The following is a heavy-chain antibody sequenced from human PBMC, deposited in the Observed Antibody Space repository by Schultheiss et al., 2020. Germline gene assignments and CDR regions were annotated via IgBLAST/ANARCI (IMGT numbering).Heavy chain of an antibody. Sequence: SETLSLTCAVYGGSFSGYYWSWIRQPPGKGLEWIGEINHSGSTNYNPSLKSRVTISVDTSKNQFSLKLSSVTAADTAVYYCARDVGLRPFDYWGQGTLVTVSS. CDR3: ARDVGLRPFDY. CDR1: GGSFSGYY. CDR2: INHSGST. D-gene: IGHD1-26*01. J-gene: IGHJ4*02. V-gene: IGHV4-34*01.